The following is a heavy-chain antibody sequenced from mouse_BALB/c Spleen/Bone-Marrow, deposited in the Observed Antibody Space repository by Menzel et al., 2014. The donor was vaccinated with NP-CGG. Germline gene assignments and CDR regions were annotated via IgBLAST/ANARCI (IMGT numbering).Heavy chain of an antibody. CDR1: GFTFSSYG. CDR2: ISGGGSYT. CDR3: ARGHYRYDAYAMDY. Sequence: EVKLVEPGGGLVKPGGSLKLSCAASGFTFSSYGMSWVRQTPEKRLEWVATISGGGSYTYYPDSVKGRFTISRDNAKNNLYLQMSSLRSEDTALYYCARGHYRYDAYAMDYWGQGTSVTVSS. D-gene: IGHD2-14*01. J-gene: IGHJ4*01. V-gene: IGHV5-9-2*01.